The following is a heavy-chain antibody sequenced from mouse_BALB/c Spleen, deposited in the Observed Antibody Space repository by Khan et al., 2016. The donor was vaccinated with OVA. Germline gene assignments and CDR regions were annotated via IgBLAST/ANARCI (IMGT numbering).Heavy chain of an antibody. CDR2: ISYSGNT. J-gene: IGHJ2*01. CDR1: GYSITSDYA. Sequence: EVQLVESGPGLVKPSQSLSLTCTVTGYSITSDYAWNWIRQFPGNKLEWMGYISYSGNTKYNPSLKSRISITRDTSKNQFILQLNSVTIEDTATYYCARVYGGDFDYWGQGTTLTVSS. D-gene: IGHD1-1*01. V-gene: IGHV3-2*02. CDR3: ARVYGGDFDY.